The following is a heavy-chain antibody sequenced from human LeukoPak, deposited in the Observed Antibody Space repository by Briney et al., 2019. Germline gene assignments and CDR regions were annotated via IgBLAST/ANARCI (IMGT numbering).Heavy chain of an antibody. V-gene: IGHV3-74*01. J-gene: IGHJ3*02. CDR2: IKSDGSSI. CDR1: GFTLGSNW. Sequence: PGGSLRLSCVASGFTLGSNWMHWVRQAPGKGLVWVSRIKSDGSSISYADSVKGRFTFSRDSAKNTLYLQMNSLRADDTAVYYCARTDYFDIWGQGTMVTVSS. D-gene: IGHD3-16*01. CDR3: ARTDYFDI.